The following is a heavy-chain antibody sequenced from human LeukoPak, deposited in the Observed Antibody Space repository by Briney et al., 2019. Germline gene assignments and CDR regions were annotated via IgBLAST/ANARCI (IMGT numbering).Heavy chain of an antibody. J-gene: IGHJ6*03. Sequence: SQTLSLTCTVSGGSISSGSYYWSWIRQPAGKGLEWIGRIYTSGSTNYNPSLKSRVTISVDTSKNQFSLKLSSVTAADTAVYYCARDMFGGIRAFYYYYYMDVWGKGTTVTVSS. V-gene: IGHV4-61*02. D-gene: IGHD3-10*02. CDR3: ARDMFGGIRAFYYYYYMDV. CDR2: IYTSGST. CDR1: GGSISSGSYY.